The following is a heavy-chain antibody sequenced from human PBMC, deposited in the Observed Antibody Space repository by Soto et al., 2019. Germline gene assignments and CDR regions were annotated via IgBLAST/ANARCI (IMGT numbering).Heavy chain of an antibody. Sequence: SGPTLVNPTQTLTLTCTFSGFSLSTSGMCVSWIRQPPGKALEWLARIDWDDDKYYSTSLKTRLTISKDTSKNQVVLTMTNMDPVDTATYYCARTPHGYSYGYLDYWGQGTLVTVSS. CDR3: ARTPHGYSYGYLDY. CDR2: IDWDDDK. D-gene: IGHD5-18*01. J-gene: IGHJ4*02. CDR1: GFSLSTSGMC. V-gene: IGHV2-70*11.